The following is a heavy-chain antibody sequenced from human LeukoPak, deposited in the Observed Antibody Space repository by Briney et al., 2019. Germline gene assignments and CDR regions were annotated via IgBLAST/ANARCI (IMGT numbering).Heavy chain of an antibody. CDR2: ISAYNGNT. CDR1: GYTFTSYG. J-gene: IGHJ4*02. Sequence: GASVKVSCKASGYTFTSYGISWVRQALGQGLEWMGWISAYNGNTNYAQKLQGRVTMTTDTSTSTAYMELRSLRSDDTAVYYCARAGYQPLLYDLDYWGQGTLVTVSS. CDR3: ARAGYQPLLYDLDY. V-gene: IGHV1-18*01. D-gene: IGHD2-2*02.